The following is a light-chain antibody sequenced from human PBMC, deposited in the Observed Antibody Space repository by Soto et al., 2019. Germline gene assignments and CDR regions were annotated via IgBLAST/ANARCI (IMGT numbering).Light chain of an antibody. CDR2: EVT. Sequence: QSALTQPPSASGYPGQSVTISCTGTSSDVGGYNYVSWYQQHPGKAPKLMIYEVTKRPSGVPDRFSGSKSGNTASLTVSGLQAEDEADYYCSSYAGSNSVVFGEGTKVTVL. V-gene: IGLV2-8*01. CDR3: SSYAGSNSVV. J-gene: IGLJ2*01. CDR1: SSDVGGYNY.